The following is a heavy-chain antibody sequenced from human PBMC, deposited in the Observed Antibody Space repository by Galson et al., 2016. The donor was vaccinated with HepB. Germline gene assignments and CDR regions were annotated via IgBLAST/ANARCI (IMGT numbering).Heavy chain of an antibody. V-gene: IGHV1-8*01. J-gene: IGHJ2*01. D-gene: IGHD6-6*01. CDR1: GFPFTSYD. CDR3: ARAMGIAARPGWYFDL. Sequence: SVKVSCKASGFPFTSYDINWVRQATGQGLEWVGWMNPNSGNTGYAQKFQGRVAMTRNTSISTAYMELSSLRSEDTAVYYCARAMGIAARPGWYFDLWGRGTLVTVSS. CDR2: MNPNSGNT.